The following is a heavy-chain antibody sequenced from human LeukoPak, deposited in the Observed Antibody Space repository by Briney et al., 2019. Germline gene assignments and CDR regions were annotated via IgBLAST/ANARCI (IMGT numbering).Heavy chain of an antibody. J-gene: IGHJ4*02. CDR1: GFTFGDYA. V-gene: IGHV3-49*04. D-gene: IGHD3-22*01. CDR2: IRSKAYGGTT. CDR3: TRERYSSAYYGY. Sequence: GGSLRLSCTASGFTFGDYAMSWVRQAPGKGLEWVGFIRSKAYGGTTEYAASVEGRFTISRDDSKSVAYLLMNSLKTEDTALYYCTRERYSSAYYGYWGQGTLVTVS.